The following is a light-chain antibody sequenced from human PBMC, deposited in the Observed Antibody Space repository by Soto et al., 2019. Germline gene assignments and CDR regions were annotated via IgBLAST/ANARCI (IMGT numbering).Light chain of an antibody. CDR3: QHYNSYPIT. J-gene: IGKJ5*01. CDR1: QTISSW. V-gene: IGKV1-5*03. CDR2: KAS. Sequence: IHMTQSPSTVSGAVGDRFAIAFRASQTISSWLAWYQQKPGKAPKLLIYKASTLKSGVPSRFSGSGSGTEFTLTISSLQPDDFATYYCQHYNSYPITFGQRTRLEIK.